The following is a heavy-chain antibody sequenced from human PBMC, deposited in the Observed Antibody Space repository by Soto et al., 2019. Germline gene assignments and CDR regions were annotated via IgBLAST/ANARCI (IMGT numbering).Heavy chain of an antibody. D-gene: IGHD3-3*01. CDR2: ITSSGNVI. CDR3: ARRFKDYYRAMDV. CDR1: GFSLSSYE. J-gene: IGHJ6*02. V-gene: IGHV3-48*03. Sequence: GGSLRLSCAASGFSLSSYEMHWVRQAPGKGLEWVSYITSSGNVINYAGSVRGRFTISRDNANNSLYLQMSSLRAEDTAVYYCARRFKDYYRAMDVWGQGTTVTVSS.